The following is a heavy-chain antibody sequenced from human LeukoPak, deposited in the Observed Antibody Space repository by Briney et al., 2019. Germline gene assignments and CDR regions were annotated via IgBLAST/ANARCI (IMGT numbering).Heavy chain of an antibody. D-gene: IGHD3-22*01. Sequence: PGGSLRLSCAASGFTFNIYSMSWVRQAPGKGLEWVSSITSSGDATFYADSVKDRFTISRDNSKNTLYPQMSRLRAEDTAVYYCAKDRPNYHESNGHYYRPNGDYWGQGTLVTVSS. CDR2: ITSSGDAT. V-gene: IGHV3-23*01. CDR3: AKDRPNYHESNGHYYRPNGDY. CDR1: GFTFNIYS. J-gene: IGHJ4*02.